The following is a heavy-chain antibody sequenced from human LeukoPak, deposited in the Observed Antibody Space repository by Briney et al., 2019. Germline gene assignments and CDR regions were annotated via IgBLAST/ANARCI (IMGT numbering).Heavy chain of an antibody. Sequence: GGSLRLSCAASGFTFSSYSMNWVRQAPGKGLEWVSYISSSSRTIYYADSVKGRFTISRDNAKNSLYLQMSSLGAEDTAVYYCARDLSKLYYYYGMDVWGQGTTVTVSS. J-gene: IGHJ6*02. V-gene: IGHV3-48*04. CDR2: ISSSSRTI. CDR1: GFTFSSYS. CDR3: ARDLSKLYYYYGMDV.